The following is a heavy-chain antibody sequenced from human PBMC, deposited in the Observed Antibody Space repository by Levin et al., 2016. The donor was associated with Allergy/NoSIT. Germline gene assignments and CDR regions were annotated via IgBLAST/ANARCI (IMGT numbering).Heavy chain of an antibody. V-gene: IGHV3-48*03. CDR2: ISGSGSTK. CDR3: AREPPNVAGTKDFDL. CDR1: DFTFSSYE. Sequence: GGSLRLSCVASDFTFSSYEMNWVRQAPGRGLEWVSYISGSGSTKYYADSVKGRFTVSRDNTKNSLYLQMNSLRAEDTAVYYCAREPPNVAGTKDFDLWGRGTLVTVSS. J-gene: IGHJ2*01. D-gene: IGHD6-19*01.